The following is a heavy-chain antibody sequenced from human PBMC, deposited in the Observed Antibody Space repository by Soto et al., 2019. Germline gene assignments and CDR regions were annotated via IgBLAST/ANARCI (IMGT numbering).Heavy chain of an antibody. CDR2: ISAYNGNT. D-gene: IGHD4-17*01. V-gene: IGHV1-18*01. J-gene: IGHJ4*01. CDR3: AREAPLYGDYEFDY. Sequence: GASVKVCCKDSGYTFTSYGSRWVRQAQGQGLEWMGWISAYNGNTNYAQKLQGRVTMTTDTSTSTAYMELRSLRSDDTAVYCCAREAPLYGDYEFDYWGHGTLVTVSS. CDR1: GYTFTSYG.